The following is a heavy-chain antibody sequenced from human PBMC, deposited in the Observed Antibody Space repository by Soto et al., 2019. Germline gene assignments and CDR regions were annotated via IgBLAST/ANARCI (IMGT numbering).Heavy chain of an antibody. D-gene: IGHD3-10*01. Sequence: TLSLTCTVSGGSLSSGGYYWSWIRQHPGKGLEWIGYISYSGSTFYNPSLKSRVTISIDTSKNQFALKLSSVNAADTAVYYGARAPSNYYSSGSLFDFWGQGTLVTVSS. CDR3: ARAPSNYYSSGSLFDF. CDR1: GGSLSSGGYY. V-gene: IGHV4-31*03. CDR2: ISYSGST. J-gene: IGHJ4*02.